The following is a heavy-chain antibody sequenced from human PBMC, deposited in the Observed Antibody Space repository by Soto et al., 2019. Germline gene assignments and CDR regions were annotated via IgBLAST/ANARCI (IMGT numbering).Heavy chain of an antibody. V-gene: IGHV3-15*01. CDR2: IKNKTDGGIT. D-gene: IGHD3-3*01. CDR3: ITDPYYDFWSGYHFDY. Sequence: LRLSCAASGVSFSKAWMSWVRLTPGKGLEWVGRIKNKTDGGITDYPAPVRDRFTISRDDSRSTLYLQMNSLKTEDTAVYYCITDPYYDFWSGYHFDYWGQGTLGTVS. CDR1: GVSFSKAW. J-gene: IGHJ4*02.